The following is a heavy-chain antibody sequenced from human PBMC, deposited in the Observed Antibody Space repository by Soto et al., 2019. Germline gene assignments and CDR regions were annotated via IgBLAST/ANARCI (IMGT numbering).Heavy chain of an antibody. D-gene: IGHD6-13*01. CDR1: GFTFSSYG. J-gene: IGHJ6*02. Sequence: PGGSLRLSCAASGFTFSSYGMHWVRQAPGKGLEWVAVISYDGSNKYYADSVKGRFTISRDNSKNTLYLQMNSLRAEDTAVYYCAKDPDSSSWFRYYYHGMDVWGQGTTVTVSS. V-gene: IGHV3-30*18. CDR3: AKDPDSSSWFRYYYHGMDV. CDR2: ISYDGSNK.